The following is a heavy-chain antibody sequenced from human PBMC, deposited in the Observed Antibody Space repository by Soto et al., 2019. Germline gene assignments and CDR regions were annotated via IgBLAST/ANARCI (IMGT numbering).Heavy chain of an antibody. CDR2: FDPEDGET. CDR1: GYTLTEVS. CDR3: ATIVVVPAARTDWFDP. V-gene: IGHV1-24*01. Sequence: SVKVSCKVSGYTLTEVSMHWVRQAPGKGLEWMGGFDPEDGETIYAQKFQGRVTMTEDTSTDTAYMELSSLRSEDTAVYYCATIVVVPAARTDWFDPWGQGTLVTVSS. D-gene: IGHD2-2*01. J-gene: IGHJ5*02.